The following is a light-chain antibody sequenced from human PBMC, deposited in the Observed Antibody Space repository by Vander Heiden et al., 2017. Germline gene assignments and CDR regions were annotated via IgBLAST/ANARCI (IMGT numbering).Light chain of an antibody. CDR3: GAYAGSYGV. CDR1: SSDVGGYNY. J-gene: IGLJ3*02. CDR2: DVS. Sequence: QSALTQPRSVSGSPGQSVPISCTRTSSDVGGYNYVAWYQQHPGKAPKLIIYDVSKRPAGVPDRFSGSKSGTTAALTISGLQAEDEDDYYCGAYAGSYGVFGGGTKLTVL. V-gene: IGLV2-11*01.